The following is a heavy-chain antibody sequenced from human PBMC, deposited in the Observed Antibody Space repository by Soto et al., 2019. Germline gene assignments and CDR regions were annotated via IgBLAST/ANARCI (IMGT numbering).Heavy chain of an antibody. CDR1: GYTFTSYG. CDR3: ARAASSGYYLDY. J-gene: IGHJ4*02. V-gene: IGHV1-18*01. CDR2: ISAYNGNT. D-gene: IGHD3-22*01. Sequence: ASVKVSCKASGYTFTSYGISWLRQAPGQGLEWMGWISAYNGNTNYAQNLQGRVTMTTDRSTSTAYMELRSLRSDDTAVYYCARAASSGYYLDYWGQGTLVTVS.